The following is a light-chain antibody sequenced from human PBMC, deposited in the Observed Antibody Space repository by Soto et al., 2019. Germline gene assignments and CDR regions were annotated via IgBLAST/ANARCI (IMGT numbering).Light chain of an antibody. Sequence: EVVLTQSPGTLSLSPGEGATLSCRASQSVVTSYLAWYQQKYGQSPRLLIYGALYRAPGIPDRFSGSGSGTDFTLSINRLEPEDFAVYYCQHRANWLFTFGPGTKVDIK. CDR1: QSVVTSY. J-gene: IGKJ3*01. V-gene: IGKV3D-20*02. CDR3: QHRANWLFT. CDR2: GAL.